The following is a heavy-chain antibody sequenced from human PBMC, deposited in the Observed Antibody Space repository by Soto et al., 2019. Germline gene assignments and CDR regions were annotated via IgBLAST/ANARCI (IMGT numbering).Heavy chain of an antibody. CDR1: GFTFTNYG. J-gene: IGHJ6*02. D-gene: IGHD6-13*01. Sequence: QLQLVESGGGVVQPGRSLRLSCAASGFTFTNYGIHWVRQTPGKGLEWVAVISYDGSNKYYADSVKGRFTISRDTSKKKLYLQMNSLRAEDTAVYYCARDPSIAAAGGPLKWELNPLYNMDVWGQGTTVTVSS. CDR2: ISYDGSNK. V-gene: IGHV3-30*03. CDR3: ARDPSIAAAGGPLKWELNPLYNMDV.